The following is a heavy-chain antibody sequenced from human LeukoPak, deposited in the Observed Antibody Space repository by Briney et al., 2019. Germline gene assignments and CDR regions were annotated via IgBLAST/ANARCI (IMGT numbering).Heavy chain of an antibody. CDR2: TYYRSKWYY. D-gene: IGHD3-16*01. J-gene: IGHJ5*02. Sequence: SQTLSLTCVISGDSFPSNSAGWGWISQSPSRGLEWLGRTYYRSKWYYDYAASVKGRITINPDTSKNQFSLQLNSVTPEDTAVYYCARGGGAIATWGQGALVTVSS. V-gene: IGHV6-1*01. CDR3: ARGGGAIAT. CDR1: GDSFPSNSAG.